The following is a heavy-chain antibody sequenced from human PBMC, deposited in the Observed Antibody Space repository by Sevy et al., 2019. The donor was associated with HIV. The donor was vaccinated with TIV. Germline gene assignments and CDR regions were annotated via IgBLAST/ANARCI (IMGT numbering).Heavy chain of an antibody. J-gene: IGHJ4*02. Sequence: GESLKTSCKGSGYSFTSYWIGWVRQMPGKGLEWMGIIYPGDSDTRYSPSFQGQVTISADKSISTAYLQWGSLKASDNAMYYCARTTAVAGTKFFDFRGQGTLVTVSS. CDR3: ARTTAVAGTKFFDF. CDR1: GYSFTSYW. D-gene: IGHD6-13*01. CDR2: IYPGDSDT. V-gene: IGHV5-51*01.